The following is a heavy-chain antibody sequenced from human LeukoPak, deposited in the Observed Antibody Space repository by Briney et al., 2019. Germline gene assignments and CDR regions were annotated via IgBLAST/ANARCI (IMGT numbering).Heavy chain of an antibody. CDR3: ARTESYSSGWDNNWFDP. D-gene: IGHD6-19*01. J-gene: IGHJ5*02. CDR1: GGTFSSYA. V-gene: IGHV1-69*05. CDR2: IIPIFGTA. Sequence: SVKVSCKASGGTFSSYAISWVRQAPGQGLEWMGRIIPIFGTANYAQKFQGRVTITTDESTSTAYIELSSLRSEDTAVYYCARTESYSSGWDNNWFDPWGQGTLVTVSS.